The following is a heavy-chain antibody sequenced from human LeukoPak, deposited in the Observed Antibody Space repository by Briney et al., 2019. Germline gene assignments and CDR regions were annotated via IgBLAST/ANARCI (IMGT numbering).Heavy chain of an antibody. CDR2: INPNSGGT. CDR3: ARVSRYYGSGSYYGY. D-gene: IGHD3-10*01. Sequence: ASVKVSCKASGYTFTGYYMHWVRQAPGQGLEWMGWINPNSGGTNYAQKFQGRVTMTRDTSISTAYMELSRPRSDDTAVYYCARVSRYYGSGSYYGYWGQGTLVTVSS. CDR1: GYTFTGYY. J-gene: IGHJ4*02. V-gene: IGHV1-2*02.